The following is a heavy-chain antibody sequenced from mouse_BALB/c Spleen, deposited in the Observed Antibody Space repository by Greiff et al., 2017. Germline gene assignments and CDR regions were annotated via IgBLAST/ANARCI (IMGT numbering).Heavy chain of an antibody. D-gene: IGHD1-2*01. CDR1: GFTFSDYY. CDR2: ISDGGSYT. J-gene: IGHJ4*01. V-gene: IGHV5-4*02. CDR3: ARDLTTATWDAMDY. Sequence: EVKLMESGGGLVKPGGSLKLSCAASGFTFSDYYMYWVRQTPEKRLEWVATISDGGSYTYYPDSVKGRFTISRDNAKNNLYLQMSSLKSEDTAMYYCARDLTTATWDAMDYWGQGTSVTVSS.